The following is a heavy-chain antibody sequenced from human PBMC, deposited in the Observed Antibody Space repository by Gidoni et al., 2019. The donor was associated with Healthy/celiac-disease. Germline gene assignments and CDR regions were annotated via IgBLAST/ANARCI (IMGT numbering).Heavy chain of an antibody. CDR1: GFTSSSYW. CDR2: INSAGSST. D-gene: IGHD2-21*01. CDR3: ARAIVVEGYYYGMDV. Sequence: EVQLVESGGGVVQPGGSLRRSCAASGFTSSSYWLHWVRQAPGKGLVWVSRINSAGSSTSYADSVKGRFTISRDNAKNTLYLQMNSLRAEDTAVYYCARAIVVEGYYYGMDVWGQGTTVTVSS. J-gene: IGHJ6*02. V-gene: IGHV3-74*01.